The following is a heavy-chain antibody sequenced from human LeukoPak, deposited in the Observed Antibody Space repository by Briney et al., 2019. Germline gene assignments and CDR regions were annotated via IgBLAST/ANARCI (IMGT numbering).Heavy chain of an antibody. Sequence: ASVKVSCKASGYTFTSYGISWVRQAPGQGLEWMGWISAYNGNTNYAQKLQGRVTMTTDTSTSTAYMELRSLRSDDTAVYYCAIYRITMVRGPVLGDYWGQGTLVTVSS. D-gene: IGHD3-10*01. CDR2: ISAYNGNT. CDR1: GYTFTSYG. CDR3: AIYRITMVRGPVLGDY. J-gene: IGHJ4*02. V-gene: IGHV1-18*01.